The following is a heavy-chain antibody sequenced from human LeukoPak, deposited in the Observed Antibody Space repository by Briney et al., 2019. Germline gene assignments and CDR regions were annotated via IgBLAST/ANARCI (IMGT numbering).Heavy chain of an antibody. CDR3: ARDKGYYDSSGYFYYYGMDV. D-gene: IGHD3-22*01. CDR2: IYHSGST. Sequence: PSQTLSLTCAVSGGSISSGGYSWSWIRQPPGKGLEWIGYIYHSGSTYYNPSLKSRVTISVDRSKNQFSLKLSSVTAADTAVYYCARDKGYYDSSGYFYYYGMDVWGQGTTVTVSS. J-gene: IGHJ6*02. CDR1: GGSISSGGYS. V-gene: IGHV4-30-2*01.